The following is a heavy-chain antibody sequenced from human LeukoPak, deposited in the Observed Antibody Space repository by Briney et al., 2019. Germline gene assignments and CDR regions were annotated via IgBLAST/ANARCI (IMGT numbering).Heavy chain of an antibody. CDR3: ARAYCSSTSCYWNWFDP. V-gene: IGHV4-4*07. Sequence: SETLSLTCTVSGGSISSYYWSWIRQPAGKGLEWIGRIYTSGSTNYNPSLKSRVTMSVDTSKNQFSLKLSSVTAADTAVYYCARAYCSSTSCYWNWFDPWGQGTLVTVSS. CDR2: IYTSGST. D-gene: IGHD2-2*01. CDR1: GGSISSYY. J-gene: IGHJ5*02.